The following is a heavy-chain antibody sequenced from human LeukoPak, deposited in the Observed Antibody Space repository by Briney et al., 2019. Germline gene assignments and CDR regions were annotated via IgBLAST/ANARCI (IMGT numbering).Heavy chain of an antibody. V-gene: IGHV4-59*01. CDR2: VYYSGST. J-gene: IGHJ4*02. Sequence: SETLSLTCTVSGGSISSYYWSWIRQPPGKGLEWIGYVYYSGSTNYNPSLKSRVTILLDTSKNQFSLKLSSVSAADTAVYYCARVVNHGHSDYWGQGTLVTVSS. D-gene: IGHD4-17*01. CDR3: ARVVNHGHSDY. CDR1: GGSISSYY.